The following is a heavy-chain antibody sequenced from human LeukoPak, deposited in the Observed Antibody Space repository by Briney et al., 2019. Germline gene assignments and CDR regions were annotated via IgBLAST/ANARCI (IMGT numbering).Heavy chain of an antibody. CDR3: ARSCSGGTCNFPKFEP. CDR2: IKQDGSDK. J-gene: IGHJ5*02. V-gene: IGHV3-7*01. Sequence: GGSLRLSCAASGFTFSSYGMSRVRQAPGKGLEWVAHIKQDGSDKYYADSVRGRFTVSRDNAKNSLYLQMNSQRAEDTAVYYCARSCSGGTCNFPKFEPWGQGSMVTVSS. D-gene: IGHD2-15*01. CDR1: GFTFSSYG.